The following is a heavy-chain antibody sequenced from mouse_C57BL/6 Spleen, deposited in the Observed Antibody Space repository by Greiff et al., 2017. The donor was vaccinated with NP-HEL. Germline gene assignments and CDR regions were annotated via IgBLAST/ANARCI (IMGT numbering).Heavy chain of an antibody. CDR2: ISSGGSYT. V-gene: IGHV5-6*01. CDR3: ARPYYYGSSYGGYFDV. D-gene: IGHD1-1*01. J-gene: IGHJ1*03. CDR1: GFTFSSYG. Sequence: EVQRVESGGDLVKPGGSLKLSCAASGFTFSSYGMSWVRQTPDKRLEWVATISSGGSYTYYPDSVKGRFTISRDNAKNTLYLQMSSLKSEDTAMYYCARPYYYGSSYGGYFDVWGTGTTVTVSS.